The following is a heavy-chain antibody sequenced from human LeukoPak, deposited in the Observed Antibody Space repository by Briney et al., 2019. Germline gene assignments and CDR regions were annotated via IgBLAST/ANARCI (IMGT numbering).Heavy chain of an antibody. J-gene: IGHJ4*02. CDR1: GGTFSSYA. D-gene: IGHD3-22*01. Sequence: SVKVSCKASGGTFSSYAISWVRQAPGQGLEWMGRIIPILGIANYAQKFQGRVTIAADKSTSTAYMELSSLRSEDTAVYYCARGYYYDSSGYPTWGQGTLVTVSS. CDR2: IIPILGIA. CDR3: ARGYYYDSSGYPT. V-gene: IGHV1-69*04.